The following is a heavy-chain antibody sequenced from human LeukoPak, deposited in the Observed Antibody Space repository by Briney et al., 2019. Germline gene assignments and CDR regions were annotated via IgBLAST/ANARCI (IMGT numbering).Heavy chain of an antibody. Sequence: ASVTVSCKASGYIFTTFSIHWVRQAPGQRLEWMGWINAGNGNTKYSQKFQDRVTITRDTSASTAYMEVSSPRSEDMAVYYCARGGYDFWSGSPRDYWGQGTLVTVSS. V-gene: IGHV1-3*01. CDR2: INAGNGNT. J-gene: IGHJ4*02. CDR1: GYIFTTFS. D-gene: IGHD3-3*01. CDR3: ARGGYDFWSGSPRDY.